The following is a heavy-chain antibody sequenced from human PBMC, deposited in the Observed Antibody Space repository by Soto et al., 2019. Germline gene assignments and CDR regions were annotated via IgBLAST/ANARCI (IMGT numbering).Heavy chain of an antibody. Sequence: GGSLRLSCAASGFTFSSYGMHWVRQAPGKGLEWVAVIWYDGSNKYYADSVKGRFTIPRDNSKNTLYLQMNSLRAEDTAVYYCAKDQYVVVTTNWFDPWGQGTLVTVSS. CDR2: IWYDGSNK. CDR1: GFTFSSYG. J-gene: IGHJ5*02. V-gene: IGHV3-33*06. CDR3: AKDQYVVVTTNWFDP. D-gene: IGHD2-21*02.